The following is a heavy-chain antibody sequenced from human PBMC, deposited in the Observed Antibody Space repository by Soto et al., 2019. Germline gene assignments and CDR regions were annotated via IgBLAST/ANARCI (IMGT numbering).Heavy chain of an antibody. D-gene: IGHD2-2*01. Sequence: GASVKVSCKASGGTFSSYAINWVRQAPGQGLEWMGGIIPILGIANYAQKFQGRVTITADKSTSTAYMELSSLRSEDTAVYYCARETVVPAVSPLDVWGKGTTVTVSS. CDR3: ARETVVPAVSPLDV. CDR2: IIPILGIA. J-gene: IGHJ6*04. V-gene: IGHV1-69*10. CDR1: GGTFSSYA.